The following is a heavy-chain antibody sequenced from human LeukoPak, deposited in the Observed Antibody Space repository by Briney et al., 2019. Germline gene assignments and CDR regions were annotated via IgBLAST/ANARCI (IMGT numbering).Heavy chain of an antibody. Sequence: GESLKISCKGSGYSFTSYWIGWVRQMPGKGLEWMGIIYPGDSDTRYSPSFQGQVTISADKSISTAYLQWSSLKASDTAMYYCARHMVVVVPAASSPRYYYYMDVWGKGTTVTVSS. CDR1: GYSFTSYW. CDR2: IYPGDSDT. CDR3: ARHMVVVVPAASSPRYYYYMDV. D-gene: IGHD2-2*01. J-gene: IGHJ6*03. V-gene: IGHV5-51*01.